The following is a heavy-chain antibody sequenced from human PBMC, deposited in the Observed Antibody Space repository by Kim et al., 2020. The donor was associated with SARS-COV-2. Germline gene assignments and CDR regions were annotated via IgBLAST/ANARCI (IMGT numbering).Heavy chain of an antibody. V-gene: IGHV1-24*01. CDR2: FDPEYGET. D-gene: IGHD6-19*01. CDR3: ATGVAVAGTQREYYYYYGMDV. J-gene: IGHJ6*02. Sequence: ASVKVSCKVSGYTLTELSMHWVRQAPGKGLEWMGGFDPEYGETIYAQKFQGRVTMTEDTSTDTAYMELSSLRSEDTAVYYCATGVAVAGTQREYYYYYGMDVWGQGTTVTVSS. CDR1: GYTLTELS.